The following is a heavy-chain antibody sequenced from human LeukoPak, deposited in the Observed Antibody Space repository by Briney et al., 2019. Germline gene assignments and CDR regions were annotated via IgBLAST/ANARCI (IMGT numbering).Heavy chain of an antibody. V-gene: IGHV3-23*01. Sequence: GGSLRLSCAASGFTFSNYAMSWVRQAPGKGLEWVSAISGSGDSTYYADSVKGRFTISRDNSKDTLYLQMNSLRAEDTAVYYCAKSRGVAGFDYWGQGTLVTVSS. D-gene: IGHD6-19*01. CDR2: ISGSGDST. CDR1: GFTFSNYA. J-gene: IGHJ4*02. CDR3: AKSRGVAGFDY.